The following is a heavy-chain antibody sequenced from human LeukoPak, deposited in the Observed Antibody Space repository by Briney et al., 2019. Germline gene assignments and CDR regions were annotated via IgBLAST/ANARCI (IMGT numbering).Heavy chain of an antibody. CDR3: ARLGYSVSWTDC. CDR2: IYYSGST. Sequence: SETLSLTCAVSGGSISSSSHYWGWIRQPPGKRLEWIGSIYYSGSTYYNPSLKSRVTISVDTSKNQFSLRLGSVTAADMAVYFCARLGYSVSWTDCWGQGTLVTVSS. V-gene: IGHV4-39*01. J-gene: IGHJ4*02. D-gene: IGHD6-13*01. CDR1: GGSISSSSHY.